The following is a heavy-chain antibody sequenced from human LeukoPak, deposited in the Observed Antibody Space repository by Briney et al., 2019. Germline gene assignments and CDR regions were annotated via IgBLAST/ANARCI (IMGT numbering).Heavy chain of an antibody. Sequence: PSETLSLTCAVYGGSLSGYSWSWIRQPPGKGLEWIGELNHSGSTNYNPSLKSRVTISVDTSKNQFSLKLSSVTAADSAFHYCARVPGRPAAVFDYWGPGAMVTVSS. CDR3: ARVPGRPAAVFDY. CDR2: LNHSGST. V-gene: IGHV4-34*01. J-gene: IGHJ4*02. CDR1: GGSLSGYS. D-gene: IGHD2-2*01.